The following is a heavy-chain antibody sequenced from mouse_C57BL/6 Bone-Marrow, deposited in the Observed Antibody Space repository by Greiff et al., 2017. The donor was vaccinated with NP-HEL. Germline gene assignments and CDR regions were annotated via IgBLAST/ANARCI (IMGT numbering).Heavy chain of an antibody. CDR2: INPSSGYT. J-gene: IGHJ4*01. D-gene: IGHD2-3*01. CDR1: GYTFTSYW. Sequence: QVQLQQSGAELAKPGASVKLSCKASGYTFTSYWMHWVKQRPGQGLEWIGYINPSSGYTKYNQKFKDKATLTADKSSSTAYMQLSSLTYEDSAVYYCASAGGRWLLRGVYYAMDYWGQGTSVTVSS. V-gene: IGHV1-7*01. CDR3: ASAGGRWLLRGVYYAMDY.